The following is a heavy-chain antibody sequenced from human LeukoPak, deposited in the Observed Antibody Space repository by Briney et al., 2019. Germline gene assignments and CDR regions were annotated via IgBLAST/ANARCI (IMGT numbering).Heavy chain of an antibody. V-gene: IGHV4-59*01. CDR3: ARGAGPNFYYHMDV. J-gene: IGHJ6*03. CDR1: GGSISNYY. Sequence: SETLSLTCTVSGGSISNYYWSWIRQPPGKGREWIGYMYTSGSTNYNPSLKRRVTISVDTSTNQFSLKLSSVTAADTAVYYCARGAGPNFYYHMDVWGKGTTVTVSS. CDR2: MYTSGST. D-gene: IGHD6-19*01.